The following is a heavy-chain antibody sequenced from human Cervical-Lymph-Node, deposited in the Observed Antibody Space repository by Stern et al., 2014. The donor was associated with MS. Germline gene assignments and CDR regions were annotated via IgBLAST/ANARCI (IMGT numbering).Heavy chain of an antibody. Sequence: MQLVESGSELKEPGASVKVSCKVSGYTLTDYPMNWVRQAPGQGLEWMGWINTNTGNSTYAQGFTGRFVFSLDTSVSTAYLHISSLKADDTAVYYCARDFVDTAMITRSDYLDSWGQGTLVTVSS. D-gene: IGHD5-18*01. J-gene: IGHJ4*02. CDR2: INTNTGNS. CDR1: GYTLTDYP. V-gene: IGHV7-4-1*02. CDR3: ARDFVDTAMITRSDYLDS.